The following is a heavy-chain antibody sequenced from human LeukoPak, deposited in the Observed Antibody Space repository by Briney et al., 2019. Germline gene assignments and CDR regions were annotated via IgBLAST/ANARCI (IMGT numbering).Heavy chain of an antibody. V-gene: IGHV1-2*02. D-gene: IGHD1-7*01. J-gene: IGHJ5*02. CDR3: ARDDGTTLSNWFDP. Sequence: ASVKASCKASGYTFTGYYMHWVRQAPGQGLEWMGWINPNSGGTNYAQKFQGRVTMTRDTSISTAYMELSRLRSDDTAVYYCARDDGTTLSNWFDPWGQGTLVTVSS. CDR2: INPNSGGT. CDR1: GYTFTGYY.